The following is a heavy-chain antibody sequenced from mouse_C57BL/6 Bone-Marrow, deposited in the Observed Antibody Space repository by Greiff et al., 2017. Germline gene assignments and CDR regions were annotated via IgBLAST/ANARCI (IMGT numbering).Heavy chain of an antibody. V-gene: IGHV1-55*01. Sequence: VQLQQPGAELVKPGASVKMSCKASGYTFTSYWITWVKQRPGQGLEWIGDIYPGSGSTNYNEKFKGKATLTVDTSSSTAYMQLSSLTSEDSAVYYCARSPYGYDGYAMDYWGQGTSVTVSS. D-gene: IGHD2-2*01. CDR1: GYTFTSYW. CDR2: IYPGSGST. J-gene: IGHJ4*01. CDR3: ARSPYGYDGYAMDY.